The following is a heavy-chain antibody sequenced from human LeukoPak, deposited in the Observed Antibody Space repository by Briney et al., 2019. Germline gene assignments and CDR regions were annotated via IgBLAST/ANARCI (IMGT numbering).Heavy chain of an antibody. Sequence: PSETLSLTCTVSGGSISISNYYWGWNRQPPGKGLEWIGNIYYSGSTYYNPSLKSRVTISVDTSKNQFSLKLSSVTAADTAVYFCARDYSGHFQPFDYWGQGTLVTVSS. CDR2: IYYSGST. V-gene: IGHV4-39*01. CDR1: GGSISISNYY. J-gene: IGHJ4*02. CDR3: ARDYSGHFQPFDY. D-gene: IGHD4-23*01.